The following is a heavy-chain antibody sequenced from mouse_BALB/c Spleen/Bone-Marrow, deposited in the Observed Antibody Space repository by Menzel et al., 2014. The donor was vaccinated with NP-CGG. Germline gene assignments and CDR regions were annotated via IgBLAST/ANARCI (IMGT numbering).Heavy chain of an antibody. CDR1: GFTFSSSG. J-gene: IGHJ1*01. CDR2: ISSDSDTI. V-gene: IGHV5-17*02. CDR3: TRDHDYDWYFDV. Sequence: EVQLVESGGGLVQPGGSRKLSCTASGFTFSSSGMHWVRPAPEKGLEWVAYISSDSDTIYYADTVKGRFTISRDNPKNTLFLQMTSLRSEDTAMYYCTRDHDYDWYFDVWGAGTTVTVSS. D-gene: IGHD2-4*01.